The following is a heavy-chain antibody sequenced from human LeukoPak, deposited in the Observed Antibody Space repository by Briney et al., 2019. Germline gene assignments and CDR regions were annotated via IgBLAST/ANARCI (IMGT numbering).Heavy chain of an antibody. J-gene: IGHJ5*02. Sequence: GESLKISCKGTGYSFTSYWIGWVRQMPGKGLEWMGIIYPGDSDTRYSPSFQGQVTISADKSISTAYLQWSSLKASDIAMYYCARLPYCGGDCYPNWFDTWGQGTLVTVSS. D-gene: IGHD2-21*02. CDR2: IYPGDSDT. CDR3: ARLPYCGGDCYPNWFDT. V-gene: IGHV5-51*01. CDR1: GYSFTSYW.